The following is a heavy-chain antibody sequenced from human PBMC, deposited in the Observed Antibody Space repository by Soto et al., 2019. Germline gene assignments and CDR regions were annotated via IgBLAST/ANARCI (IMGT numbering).Heavy chain of an antibody. J-gene: IGHJ5*02. CDR1: GYTFSDYY. CDR3: ARDRTSGWFDP. CDR2: INPNAGGT. Sequence: ASVKVSCKASGYTFSDYYMNWVRQAPGQGPEWMGWINPNAGGTNYARKFQGRVTMTRDTSISTVFMELSSLRSDDTAVYYCARDRTSGWFDPWGQGTLVTVSS. V-gene: IGHV1-2*02.